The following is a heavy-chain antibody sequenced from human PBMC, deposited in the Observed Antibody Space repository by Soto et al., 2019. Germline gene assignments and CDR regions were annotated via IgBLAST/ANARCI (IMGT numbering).Heavy chain of an antibody. D-gene: IGHD3-10*01. Sequence: DVQLVESGGGLVQPGGSLRLSCAASGFSFSSFWMSWVRQAPGKGLEWVASIKYDGSDKYFVDSVKGRFTISRDNAKNSLSLQMNSLRAVDTALYKCVRCLVRGIPDYLGQGTQVTVSS. CDR1: GFSFSSFW. J-gene: IGHJ4*02. CDR2: IKYDGSDK. CDR3: VRCLVRGIPDY. V-gene: IGHV3-7*01.